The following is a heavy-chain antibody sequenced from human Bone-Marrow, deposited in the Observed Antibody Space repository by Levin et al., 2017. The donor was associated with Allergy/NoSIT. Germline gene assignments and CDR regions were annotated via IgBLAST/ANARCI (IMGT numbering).Heavy chain of an antibody. CDR1: GGSISSNY. CDR2: IYGTGST. CDR3: ATHRGTIGTTHFYFHY. Sequence: PSETLSLTCTVSGGSISSNYWSWVRQPAGKGLEWIGRIYGTGSTRYNPSLESRVTMSLDTSKTQFSLEMTSVTAADTAVYYCATHRGTIGTTHFYFHYWGQGTLVTVSS. J-gene: IGHJ4*02. D-gene: IGHD1-1*01. V-gene: IGHV4-4*07.